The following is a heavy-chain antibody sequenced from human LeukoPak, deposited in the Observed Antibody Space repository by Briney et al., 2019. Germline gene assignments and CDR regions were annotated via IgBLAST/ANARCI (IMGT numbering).Heavy chain of an antibody. D-gene: IGHD3-10*01. V-gene: IGHV4-39*07. Sequence: SETLSLTCTVSGGSLNTPNYYWGWIRQTPGKGLEWIVTIFYSEGTYYSPSLTSRVTISLDTSRNQFSLMLNSVTATDTAVYCCAKSNGYGLVDIWGQGTMVTVSS. J-gene: IGHJ3*02. CDR1: GGSLNTPNYY. CDR3: AKSNGYGLVDI. CDR2: IFYSEGT.